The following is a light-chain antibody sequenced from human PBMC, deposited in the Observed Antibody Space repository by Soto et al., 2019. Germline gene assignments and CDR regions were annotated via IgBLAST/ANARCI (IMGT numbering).Light chain of an antibody. Sequence: EIVLTQSPGTLSLSPGERATLSCRASQSVSSSYLAWYQQKPGQTPRLLIYDASYRATGIPARFSGSGSGTEFTLTISSLQSEDFAVYYCQQYNNWPQTFGQGTKVDIK. J-gene: IGKJ1*01. CDR3: QQYNNWPQT. CDR2: DAS. CDR1: QSVSSSY. V-gene: IGKV3D-15*01.